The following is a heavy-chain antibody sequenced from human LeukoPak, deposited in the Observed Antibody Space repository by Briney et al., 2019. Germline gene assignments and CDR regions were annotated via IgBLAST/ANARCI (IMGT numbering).Heavy chain of an antibody. Sequence: SETLSLTCTVSGSISGYYWSWIRQPPGKGLEWIGYIYTSGSTNCNPSLESRVTISVDTSKNQFSLDLSSVTAADTAVYYCARQKCTSASCLTKNAFDIWGQGTMVTVSS. J-gene: IGHJ3*02. CDR1: GSISGYY. CDR2: IYTSGST. CDR3: ARQKCTSASCLTKNAFDI. D-gene: IGHD2-2*01. V-gene: IGHV4-4*09.